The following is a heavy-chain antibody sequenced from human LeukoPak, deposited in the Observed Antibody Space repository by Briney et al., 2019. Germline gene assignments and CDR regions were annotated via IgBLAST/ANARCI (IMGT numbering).Heavy chain of an antibody. Sequence: GGSLRLSCVASEFSFSTYWMSWVRQAPGKGLEWVANINDDGGETYYVDSVRARFTISRNNAKTSLYLQMNSLRAEDTAVYCCARSSGIGTTDYWGQGTLVTVSS. D-gene: IGHD1-1*01. V-gene: IGHV3-7*03. CDR1: EFSFSTYW. J-gene: IGHJ4*02. CDR2: INDDGGET. CDR3: ARSSGIGTTDY.